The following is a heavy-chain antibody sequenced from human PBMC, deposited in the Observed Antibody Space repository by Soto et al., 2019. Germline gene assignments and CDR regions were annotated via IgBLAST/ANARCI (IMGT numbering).Heavy chain of an antibody. CDR1: GGSISNYY. V-gene: IGHV4-59*08. CDR3: ARYFRGFDY. Sequence: QVQLQESGPGLVKPSETLSLTCTVSGGSISNYYWSWIRQPPGKGLEWVGYIYYSGSTTFNPSLKSRVNISVDRSKNQLTLKLNSVTAADTAVYYCARYFRGFDYWGQGTLVTVSS. J-gene: IGHJ4*02. CDR2: IYYSGST.